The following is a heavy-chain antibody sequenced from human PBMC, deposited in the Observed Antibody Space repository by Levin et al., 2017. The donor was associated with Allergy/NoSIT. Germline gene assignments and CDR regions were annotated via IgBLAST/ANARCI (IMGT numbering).Heavy chain of an antibody. CDR1: GFTFSSYS. J-gene: IGHJ4*02. V-gene: IGHV3-21*01. D-gene: IGHD1-26*01. Sequence: PGGSLRLSCAASGFTFSSYSMNWVRQAPGKGLEWVSSISSSSSYIYYADSVKGRFTISRDNAKNSLYLQMNSLRAEDTAVYYCARGQRLYSGSYSSGFDYWGQGTLVTVSS. CDR2: ISSSSSYI. CDR3: ARGQRLYSGSYSSGFDY.